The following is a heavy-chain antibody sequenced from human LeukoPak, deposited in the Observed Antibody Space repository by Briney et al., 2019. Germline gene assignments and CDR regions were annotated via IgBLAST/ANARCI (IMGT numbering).Heavy chain of an antibody. J-gene: IGHJ4*02. V-gene: IGHV4-39*07. CDR3: ARGVPATIFGVALGY. D-gene: IGHD3-3*01. CDR2: IYYSGST. CDR1: GGSISSSSYY. Sequence: SETLSLTCTVSGGSISSSSYYWGWIRQPPGKGLEWIGSIYYSGSTYYNPSLKSRVTISVDTPKNQFSLKLSSVTAADTAVYYCARGVPATIFGVALGYWGQGTLVTVSS.